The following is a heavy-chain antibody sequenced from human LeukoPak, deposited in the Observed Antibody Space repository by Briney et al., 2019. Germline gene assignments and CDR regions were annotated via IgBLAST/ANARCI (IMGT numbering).Heavy chain of an antibody. CDR1: GFTFNDYG. V-gene: IGHV3-20*04. Sequence: GGSLRLSCAASGFTFNDYGMTWVRQAPGKGLEWVAGINANGDTTGYADSVKGRFIISRDNAENSLYLQMNSLRAEDTAFYYCARGNRGRSYGGDSWGQGTLVTVSS. CDR3: ARGNRGRSYGGDS. CDR2: INANGDTT. D-gene: IGHD1-26*01. J-gene: IGHJ4*02.